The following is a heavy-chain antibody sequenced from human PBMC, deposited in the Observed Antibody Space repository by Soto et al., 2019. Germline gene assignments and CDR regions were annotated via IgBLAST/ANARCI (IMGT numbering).Heavy chain of an antibody. Sequence: QVQLQQWGAGLLKPSETLSLTCAVYGGSFSGYYWSWIRQPPGKGLEWIGEINHSGSTNYNPSLKRRVTISVDTSKNQFSLKLSSVTAADTAVYYCARDVVVVPAAQSRAAFDIWGQGTMVTVSS. D-gene: IGHD2-2*01. CDR2: INHSGST. J-gene: IGHJ3*02. V-gene: IGHV4-34*01. CDR1: GGSFSGYY. CDR3: ARDVVVVPAAQSRAAFDI.